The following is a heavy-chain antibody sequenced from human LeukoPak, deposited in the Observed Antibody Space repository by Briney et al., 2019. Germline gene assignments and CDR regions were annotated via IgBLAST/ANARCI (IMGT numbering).Heavy chain of an antibody. CDR1: GFTVSSYY. D-gene: IGHD1-26*01. J-gene: IGHJ4*02. V-gene: IGHV3-53*01. CDR2: IYSGGST. Sequence: PGGSLRLSCVASGFTVSSYYVSWVRQAPGKGLEWVSVIYSGGSTYYADSVEGRFTVYRDNAKNTLYLQMNSLRAEDTAVYYCARPVVGATLFDYWGQGTLVTVSS. CDR3: ARPVVGATLFDY.